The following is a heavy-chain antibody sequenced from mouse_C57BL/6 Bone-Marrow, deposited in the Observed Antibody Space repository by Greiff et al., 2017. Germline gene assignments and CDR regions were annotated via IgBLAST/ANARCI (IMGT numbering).Heavy chain of an antibody. CDR2: ISYDGSN. V-gene: IGHV3-6*01. Sequence: EVKLVESGPGLVKPSQSLSLTCSVTGYSITSGYYWNWIRQFPGNKLEWMGYISYDGSNNYNPSLKNRISITRDTSKNQFFLKLNSVTTEDTATYYCARDYYYGSSEDLDYAMDYWGQGTSVTVSS. J-gene: IGHJ4*01. D-gene: IGHD1-1*01. CDR3: ARDYYYGSSEDLDYAMDY. CDR1: GYSITSGYY.